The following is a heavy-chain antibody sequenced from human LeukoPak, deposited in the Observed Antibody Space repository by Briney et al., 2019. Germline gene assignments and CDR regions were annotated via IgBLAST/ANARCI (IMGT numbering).Heavy chain of an antibody. Sequence: SVKVSCKASGGTFSSYAISWVRQAPGQGLEWMGGIIPIFGTANYAQKFQGRVTTTADKSTSTAYMELSSLRSEDTAVYYCARGESGYSYGGFAYWGQGTLVTVSS. J-gene: IGHJ4*02. D-gene: IGHD5-18*01. CDR1: GGTFSSYA. V-gene: IGHV1-69*06. CDR3: ARGESGYSYGGFAY. CDR2: IIPIFGTA.